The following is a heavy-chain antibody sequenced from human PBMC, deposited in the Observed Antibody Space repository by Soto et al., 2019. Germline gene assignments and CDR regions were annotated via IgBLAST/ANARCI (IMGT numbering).Heavy chain of an antibody. CDR1: GGSFSGYY. Sequence: SETLSLTCAVYGGSFSGYYWSWIRQPPGKGLEWIGEINHSGSTNYNTTLKSRVTISVDTTTNQLTLNLSSVTAAGTAVYYCARVRGKLDYWGQGTLVTVSS. V-gene: IGHV4-34*01. D-gene: IGHD6-13*01. CDR3: ARVRGKLDY. CDR2: INHSGST. J-gene: IGHJ4*02.